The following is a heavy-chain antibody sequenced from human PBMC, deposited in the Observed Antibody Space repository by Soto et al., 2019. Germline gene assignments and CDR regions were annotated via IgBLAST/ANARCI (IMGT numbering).Heavy chain of an antibody. D-gene: IGHD2-21*01. CDR1: GGSISSGGYY. J-gene: IGHJ6*02. CDR2: IYYSGST. CDR3: AREPVFPGSYGMDV. V-gene: IGHV4-31*03. Sequence: QVQLQESGPGLVKPSQTLSLTCTVSGGSISSGGYYWSWIRQHPGKGLEWIGYIYYSGSTYYTPSLKSRGTSAVDTSKNQFALKLSSVTAADTAVYYCAREPVFPGSYGMDVWGQGTTVTVSS.